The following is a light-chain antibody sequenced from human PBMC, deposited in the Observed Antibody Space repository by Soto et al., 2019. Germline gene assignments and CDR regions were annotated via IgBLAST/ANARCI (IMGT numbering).Light chain of an antibody. CDR1: QSVSSY. Sequence: EIVLTQSPATLSLSPGERATLSCRASQSVSSYLAWYQQQPGQAPRLLIYDASNRATGIPARFSGSGSGTDFTRTISSLEPEDFAVYYCQQRSNWPRGTFGQGTKLEIK. V-gene: IGKV3-11*01. CDR3: QQRSNWPRGT. CDR2: DAS. J-gene: IGKJ2*02.